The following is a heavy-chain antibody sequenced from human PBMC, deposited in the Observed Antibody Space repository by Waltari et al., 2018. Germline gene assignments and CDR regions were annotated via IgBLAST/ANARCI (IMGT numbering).Heavy chain of an antibody. CDR2: ISYNERNI. CDR3: VRDFCDRTKCHGMDV. J-gene: IGHJ6*02. Sequence: QVQLVESGGGVVQPGRSLRLSCAASVFTFRSYAMHWVRQAPGKGLEWVAVISYNERNIYYVDSVKGRFTISRDNSKKTLYLQMNSLRPEDTAMYYCVRDFCDRTKCHGMDVWGQGTTVTVSS. D-gene: IGHD3-22*01. V-gene: IGHV3-30*04. CDR1: VFTFRSYA.